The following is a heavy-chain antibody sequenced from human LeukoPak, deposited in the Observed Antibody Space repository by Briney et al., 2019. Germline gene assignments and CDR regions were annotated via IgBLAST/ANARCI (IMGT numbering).Heavy chain of an antibody. D-gene: IGHD3-3*01. CDR1: VGTFSSYA. V-gene: IGHV1-69*13. J-gene: IGHJ6*03. Sequence: SVKVSCKASVGTFSSYAISWVRQAPGQGLEWMGGIIPIFGTANYAQKFQGRVTITADESTSTAYMELSSLRSEDTAVYYCARELLTWSDPYYYYYMDVWGKGTTVTVSS. CDR2: IIPIFGTA. CDR3: ARELLTWSDPYYYYYMDV.